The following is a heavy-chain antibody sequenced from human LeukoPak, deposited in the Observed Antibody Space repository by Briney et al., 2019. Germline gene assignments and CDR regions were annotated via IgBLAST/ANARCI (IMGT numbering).Heavy chain of an antibody. CDR3: ARDSSEFRSLIPH. CDR1: GGTFSSYA. V-gene: IGHV1-69*13. J-gene: IGHJ1*01. Sequence: ASVKVSCKASGGTFSSYAISWVRQAPGQGLEWMGGITPIFGAANYAQKFQGRVTITADESTNTAYMELSSLRSEDTAVYYCARDSSEFRSLIPHWGRGTLVTVSS. CDR2: ITPIFGAA. D-gene: IGHD2-21*01.